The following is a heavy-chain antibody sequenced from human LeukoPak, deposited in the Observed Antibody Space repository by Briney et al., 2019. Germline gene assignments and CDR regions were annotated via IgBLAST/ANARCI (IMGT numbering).Heavy chain of an antibody. J-gene: IGHJ4*02. CDR2: INPSGGST. D-gene: IGHD3-22*01. CDR3: AVYDSSGYYWSY. Sequence: ASVKVSCKASGGTFSSYAISWVRQAPGQGLEWMGIINPSGGSTSYAQKFQGRVTMTRDTSTSTVYMELSSLRSEDTAVYYCAVYDSSGYYWSYWGQGTLVTVSS. CDR1: GGTFSSYA. V-gene: IGHV1-46*01.